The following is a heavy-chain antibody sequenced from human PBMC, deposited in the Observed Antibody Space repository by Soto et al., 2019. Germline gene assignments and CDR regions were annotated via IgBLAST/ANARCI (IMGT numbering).Heavy chain of an antibody. CDR3: YSSGW. CDR1: GFTFSSFA. Sequence: QVQLVESGGGLVQPGRSLRLSCTASGFTFSSFAMHWVRQAPGKGLEWVAVISDDGITKYYADSVKGRFTISRDNSKNTLYLQMDSLRAEDTAVYYGYSSGWWGQGTRVTVSS. J-gene: IGHJ4*02. CDR2: ISDDGITK. V-gene: IGHV3-30*03. D-gene: IGHD6-19*01.